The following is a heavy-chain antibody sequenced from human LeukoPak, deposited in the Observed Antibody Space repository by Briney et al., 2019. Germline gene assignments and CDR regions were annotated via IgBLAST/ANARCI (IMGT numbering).Heavy chain of an antibody. CDR2: IKQDGSEK. CDR1: GFTFSSYW. V-gene: IGHV3-7*01. J-gene: IGHJ3*02. D-gene: IGHD3-22*01. Sequence: PGGSLRLSCAASGFTFSSYWMSWVRQAPGKGLEWVANIKQDGSEKYYVDSVKGRFTISRDNAKNSLYLQMNSLRAEDTAVYYCAREVDYYDSSGYPDAFDIWGQGTMVTVSS. CDR3: AREVDYYDSSGYPDAFDI.